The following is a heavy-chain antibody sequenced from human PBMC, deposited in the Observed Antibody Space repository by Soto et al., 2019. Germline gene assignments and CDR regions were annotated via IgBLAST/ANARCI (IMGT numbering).Heavy chain of an antibody. CDR2: ISYDGSNK. CDR1: GFTFSSYG. J-gene: IGHJ4*02. D-gene: IGHD1-26*01. CDR3: AKDPTKWELLTDFDY. Sequence: GGSLRLSCAASGFTFSSYGMHWVRQAPGKGLEWVAVISYDGSNKYYADSVKGRFTISRDNSKNTLYLQMNSLRAEDTAVYYCAKDPTKWELLTDFDYWGQGTLVTVSS. V-gene: IGHV3-30*18.